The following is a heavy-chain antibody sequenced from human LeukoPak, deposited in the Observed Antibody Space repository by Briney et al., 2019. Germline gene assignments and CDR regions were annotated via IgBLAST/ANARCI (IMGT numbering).Heavy chain of an antibody. CDR3: AKVHLRIEIYAFDV. CDR2: IYSGSST. CDR1: ELTFSSNY. D-gene: IGHD1-26*01. V-gene: IGHV3-66*01. J-gene: IGHJ3*01. Sequence: PGGSLRLSCAASELTFSSNYMSWVRQAPGKGLEWVSVIYSGSSTYYADSVKGRFTISRDNSKNTLYLQMNSLRAEDTAVYYCAKVHLRIEIYAFDVWGQGTMVTASS.